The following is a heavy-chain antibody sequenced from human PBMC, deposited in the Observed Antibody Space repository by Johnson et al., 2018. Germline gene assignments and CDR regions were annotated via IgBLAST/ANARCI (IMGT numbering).Heavy chain of an antibody. CDR3: ARHLTVDAFDI. D-gene: IGHD7-27*01. V-gene: IGHV4-59*01. Sequence: QVQLQEAGPGLVKPSETLSLTCTVSGGSISIYYWSWIRQPPGKGLEWIGYMYSSGSTNYNPSLKSRVTIPVDTSKNQFSLRLSSVTAADTAVYYCARHLTVDAFDIWGQGTMVTVSS. CDR2: MYSSGST. J-gene: IGHJ3*02. CDR1: GGSISIYY.